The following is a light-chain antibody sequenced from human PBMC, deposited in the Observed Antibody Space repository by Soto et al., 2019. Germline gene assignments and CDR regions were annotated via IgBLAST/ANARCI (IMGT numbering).Light chain of an antibody. CDR2: AAS. CDR3: QQLNSYPLVT. CDR1: QGISSY. V-gene: IGKV1-9*01. Sequence: DIQLTQSPSFLSASVGDRVTITCRASQGISSYLAWYQQKPGKAPKLLIYAASTLQSGVPSRFSGSGSGTEFTLTISSLQPEDFATSYCQQLNSYPLVTFGQGTKLEIK. J-gene: IGKJ2*01.